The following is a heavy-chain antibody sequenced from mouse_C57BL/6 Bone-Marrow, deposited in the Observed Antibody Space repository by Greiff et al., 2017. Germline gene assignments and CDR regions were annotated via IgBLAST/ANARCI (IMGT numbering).Heavy chain of an antibody. J-gene: IGHJ4*01. D-gene: IGHD1-1*01. V-gene: IGHV5-17*01. CDR3: ASGYYYGSRENAKDY. CDR2: ISSGSSTI. Sequence: EVQLVESGGGLVKPGGSLKLSCAASGFTFSDYGMHWVRQAPEKGLEWVAYISSGSSTIYYADTVKGRFTISRDNAKNTLFLQMTSLRSEDTAMYYCASGYYYGSRENAKDYWGQGTSVTVSS. CDR1: GFTFSDYG.